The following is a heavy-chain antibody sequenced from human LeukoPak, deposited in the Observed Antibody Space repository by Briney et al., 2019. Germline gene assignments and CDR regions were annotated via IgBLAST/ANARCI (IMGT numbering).Heavy chain of an antibody. J-gene: IGHJ5*02. D-gene: IGHD3-9*01. CDR3: ARGRVRYFDWAPVSPAENNWFDP. CDR2: INHSGST. V-gene: IGHV4-34*01. Sequence: PSETLSLTCAVYGGSFSGYYWSWIRQPPGKGLEWIGEINHSGSTNYNPSLKSRVTISVDTSKNQFSLKLSSVTAADTAVYYCARGRVRYFDWAPVSPAENNWFDPWGQGTLVTVSS. CDR1: GGSFSGYY.